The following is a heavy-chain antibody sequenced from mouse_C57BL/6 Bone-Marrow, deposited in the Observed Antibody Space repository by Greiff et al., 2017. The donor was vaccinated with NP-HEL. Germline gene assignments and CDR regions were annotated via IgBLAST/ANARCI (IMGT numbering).Heavy chain of an antibody. V-gene: IGHV1-82*01. D-gene: IGHD2-1*01. CDR2: IYPGDGDT. Sequence: VKLQESGPELVKPGASVKISCKASGYAFSSSWMNWVKQRPGKGLEWIGRIYPGDGDTNYNGKFKGKATLTADKSSSTAYMQLSSLTSEDSAVYFCANYGNYEAWFAYWGQGTLVTVSA. CDR1: GYAFSSSW. CDR3: ANYGNYEAWFAY. J-gene: IGHJ3*01.